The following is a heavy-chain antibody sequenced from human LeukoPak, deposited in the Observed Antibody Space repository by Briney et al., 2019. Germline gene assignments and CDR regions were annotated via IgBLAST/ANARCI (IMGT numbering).Heavy chain of an antibody. Sequence: GGSLRLSCAASGFTLSGNYMSWVRQAPGKGLGWVSVIYSGGSTYYADSVKGRFTISRDNSKNTLYLQMNSLRAEDTAVYYCARDHMDPSYCGGDCYTDYWGQGTLVTVSS. J-gene: IGHJ4*02. CDR3: ARDHMDPSYCGGDCYTDY. D-gene: IGHD2-21*02. CDR2: IYSGGST. V-gene: IGHV3-53*01. CDR1: GFTLSGNY.